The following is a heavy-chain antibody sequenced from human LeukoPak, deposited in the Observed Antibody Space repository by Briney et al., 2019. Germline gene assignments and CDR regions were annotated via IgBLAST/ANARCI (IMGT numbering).Heavy chain of an antibody. CDR1: GYTFINYG. J-gene: IGHJ3*01. CDR2: ISAFNGNT. V-gene: IGHV1-18*01. CDR3: TRDLLVSDL. D-gene: IGHD2-21*01. Sequence: ASVKVSCKASGYTFINYGISWVRQAPGQGLEWMGWISAFNGNTNYAQKLQGRVTMTTDTSTSTAYMELRNLTSDDTAVYYCTRDLLVSDLWGQGTMVTVSS.